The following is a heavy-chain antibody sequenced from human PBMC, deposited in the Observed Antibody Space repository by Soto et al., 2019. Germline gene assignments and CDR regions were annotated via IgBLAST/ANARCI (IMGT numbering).Heavy chain of an antibody. D-gene: IGHD3-3*01. V-gene: IGHV1-69*01. Sequence: QVQLVQSGAEVKKPGSSVKVSCKASGGTFSSYAISWVRQAPGQGLEWMGGIIPIFGTPNYAQKFQGRVMISADEYKTTVYMEVCRLRSQDTAVFYCASSHITNYGVTPLATYYYYGMDVWGEGTTVTVSS. CDR2: IIPIFGTP. J-gene: IGHJ6*02. CDR3: ASSHITNYGVTPLATYYYYGMDV. CDR1: GGTFSSYA.